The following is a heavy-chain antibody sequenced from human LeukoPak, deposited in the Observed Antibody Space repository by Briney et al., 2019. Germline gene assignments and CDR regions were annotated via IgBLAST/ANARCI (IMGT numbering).Heavy chain of an antibody. CDR3: ARGGYTYGLDS. CDR2: LSAAGRTI. CDR1: GFALTSYS. J-gene: IGHJ4*02. D-gene: IGHD5-18*01. V-gene: IGHV3-48*01. Sequence: GGSLRLSWAASGFALTSYSMNWVRQAPGKGLEWISYLSAAGRTIYYADSVQGRFSISRDTAKNTVSLQMGSLRADDTAVYYCARGGYTYGLDSWGQGVLVVVSS.